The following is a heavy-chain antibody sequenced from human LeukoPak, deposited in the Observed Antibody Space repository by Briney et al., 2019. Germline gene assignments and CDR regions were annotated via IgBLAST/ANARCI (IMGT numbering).Heavy chain of an antibody. Sequence: GGSLRLSCATSGFAFSNYAMSWFRQAPGGGLEWVSGISGVNTYYADPVKGRFTISRDNSKNVLYVQMNRLRVEDTAVYFCAKDVCTSPRCLLYSDSWGQGTLVTVSS. CDR2: ISGVNT. V-gene: IGHV3-23*01. CDR1: GFAFSNYA. D-gene: IGHD2-8*01. J-gene: IGHJ4*02. CDR3: AKDVCTSPRCLLYSDS.